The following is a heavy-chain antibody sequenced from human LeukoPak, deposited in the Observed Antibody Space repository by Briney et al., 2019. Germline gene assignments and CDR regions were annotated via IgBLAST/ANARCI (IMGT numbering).Heavy chain of an antibody. CDR1: GGSISSGSYY. CDR2: IYTSGST. V-gene: IGHV4-61*02. Sequence: SETLSLTCTVSGGSISSGSYYWSWIRQPAGKGLEWIGRIYTSGSTNYNPSLKSRVTISVDTSKNQFSLKLSSVTAADTAVYYCARGDCSGGSCYRYYYYMDVWGKGTTVTVSS. J-gene: IGHJ6*03. D-gene: IGHD2-15*01. CDR3: ARGDCSGGSCYRYYYYMDV.